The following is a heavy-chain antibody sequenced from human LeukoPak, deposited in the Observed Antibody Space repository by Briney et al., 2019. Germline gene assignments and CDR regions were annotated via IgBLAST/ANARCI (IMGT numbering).Heavy chain of an antibody. CDR2: ISSSSSYI. D-gene: IGHD4-23*01. J-gene: IGHJ4*02. CDR1: GFTFSSYS. Sequence: GGSLRLSCAASGFTFSSYSMNWVRQAPGKGLEWVSSISSSSSYIYYADSVKGRFTISRDNAKNSLYLQMNSLRAEDTAVYYCARDGTVGSPDPYYFDYWGQGTLVTVSS. V-gene: IGHV3-21*01. CDR3: ARDGTVGSPDPYYFDY.